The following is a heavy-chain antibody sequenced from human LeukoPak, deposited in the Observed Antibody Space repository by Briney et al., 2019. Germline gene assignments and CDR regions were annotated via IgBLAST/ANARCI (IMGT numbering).Heavy chain of an antibody. CDR3: ARFPMSIVVVPAANELCFDY. V-gene: IGHV1-69*04. CDR1: GGTFSGYA. J-gene: IGHJ4*02. CDR2: IIPILGIA. Sequence: GSSVKVSCKASGGTFSGYAISWVRQAPGQGLEWMGRIIPILGIANYAQKFQGRVTITADKSTSTAYMELSSLRSEDTAVYYCARFPMSIVVVPAANELCFDYWGQGTLVTVSS. D-gene: IGHD2-2*01.